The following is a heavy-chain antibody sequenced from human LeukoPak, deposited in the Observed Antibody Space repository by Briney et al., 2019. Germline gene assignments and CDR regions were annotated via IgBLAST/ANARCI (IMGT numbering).Heavy chain of an antibody. CDR1: GFTFDDYA. D-gene: IGHD3-10*01. J-gene: IGHJ3*02. CDR2: ISWDGGST. Sequence: GGSLRLSCAASGFTFDDYAMHWVRQAPGKGLEWVSLISWDGGSTYYADSVMGRFTISRDNSKNSLYLQMNSLRAEDTALYYCAKDSGSYAFDIWGQGTMVTVSS. CDR3: AKDSGSYAFDI. V-gene: IGHV3-43D*03.